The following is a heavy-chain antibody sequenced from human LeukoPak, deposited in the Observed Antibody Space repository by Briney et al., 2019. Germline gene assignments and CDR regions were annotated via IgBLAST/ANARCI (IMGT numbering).Heavy chain of an antibody. D-gene: IGHD1-14*01. Sequence: MPSETLSLTCTVSGASISSYYWSWIRQPPGKGLEWIGYASYSGSTNYNPSLKSRVTISADTSKNQLSLNLTSVTAADTAVYYCARLLTSEYYFHYWGQGTLVAVSS. J-gene: IGHJ4*02. CDR3: ARLLTSEYYFHY. CDR1: GASISSYY. V-gene: IGHV4-59*01. CDR2: ASYSGST.